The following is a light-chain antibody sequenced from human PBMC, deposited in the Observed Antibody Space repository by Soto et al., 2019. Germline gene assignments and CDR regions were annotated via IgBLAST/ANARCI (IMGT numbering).Light chain of an antibody. V-gene: IGKV3D-15*01. Sequence: MTQCHSILYASVGDSVALTCRAIQTVSTWLAWYQQKPGTAPRLLIYGASNRATGIPARFSGSGSGTDFTRTISSLRSEDLAVDFCQQYNNWPPSWTVGQGTKVDIK. J-gene: IGKJ1*01. CDR2: GAS. CDR1: QTVSTW. CDR3: QQYNNWPPSWT.